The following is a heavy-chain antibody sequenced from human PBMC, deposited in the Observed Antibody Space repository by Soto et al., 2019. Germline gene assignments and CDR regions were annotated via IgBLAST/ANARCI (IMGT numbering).Heavy chain of an antibody. CDR1: GFTFSSYR. J-gene: IGHJ4*02. Sequence: QVQLVESGGGVVQPGRSLRLSCAASGFTFSSYRMHWVRQAPGKGPEWVAVIWYDGSNKYYADSVKGRFTISRDKSKNTLYLQMNSLSAEDTAVYYCTRWGIAAGAYWGQGTLVSVSS. V-gene: IGHV3-33*01. CDR2: IWYDGSNK. D-gene: IGHD6-13*01. CDR3: TRWGIAAGAY.